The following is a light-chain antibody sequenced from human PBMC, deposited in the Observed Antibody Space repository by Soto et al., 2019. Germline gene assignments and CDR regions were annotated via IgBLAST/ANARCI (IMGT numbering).Light chain of an antibody. CDR1: QSVRSSS. Sequence: ETVLTQSPGTLSLTAGERVTLSCRASQSVRSSSLAWYQQKPGQAPRLLIYGASGRATGIPDRFSGSGSGTDFTLTISRLEPEDFAVNYCQQYCNPPLTFGQGTKVEIK. J-gene: IGKJ1*01. V-gene: IGKV3-20*01. CDR3: QQYCNPPLT. CDR2: GAS.